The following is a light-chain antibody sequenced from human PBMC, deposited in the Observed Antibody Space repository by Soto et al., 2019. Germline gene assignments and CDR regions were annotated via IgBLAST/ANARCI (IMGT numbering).Light chain of an antibody. V-gene: IGKV3-15*01. Sequence: EIVMTQSPATLSVSPGERATLSCRASQSVRSNLAWYQQKPGQAPRLLIYGALTRATGIPARFSGSGSGTDFTLTISSLQSADFAVYYCQQYSNWRTFGQGTKVDIK. CDR2: GAL. CDR3: QQYSNWRT. J-gene: IGKJ1*01. CDR1: QSVRSN.